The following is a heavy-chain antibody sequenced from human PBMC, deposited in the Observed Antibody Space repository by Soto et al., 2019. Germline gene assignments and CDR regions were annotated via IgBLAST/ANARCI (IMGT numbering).Heavy chain of an antibody. V-gene: IGHV4-39*01. J-gene: IGHJ4*02. CDR2: IYYSGST. CDR3: ARLRRGGMVRGVIL. CDR1: GGSISSSSYY. Sequence: QLQLQEAGPGLVKPSETLSLTCTVSGGSISSSSYYWCWIRQPPGKGLEWIGSIYYSGSTYYNPSLKSRVTISQDTSQNQFPLKLSSVTAAHTAVYYCARLRRGGMVRGVILWGQGTLVTVSS. D-gene: IGHD3-10*01.